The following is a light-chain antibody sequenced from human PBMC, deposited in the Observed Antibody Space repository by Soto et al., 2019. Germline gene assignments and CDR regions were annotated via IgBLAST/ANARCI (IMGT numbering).Light chain of an antibody. CDR2: AAS. CDR1: QSISSY. CDR3: QQSYSTPRT. V-gene: IGKV1-39*01. J-gene: IGKJ1*01. Sequence: DIQMTPSPSSLSASVGDRVTITCRASQSISSYLNWYQQKPGKAPKLLIYAASSLQSGVPSRFSGSGSGTDFTLTISSLQPEDFATYYCQQSYSTPRTFGQGTKGEIK.